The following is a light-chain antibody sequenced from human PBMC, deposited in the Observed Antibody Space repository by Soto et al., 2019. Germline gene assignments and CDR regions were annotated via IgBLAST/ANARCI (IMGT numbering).Light chain of an antibody. CDR3: SSYTGSTTKTLVV. CDR2: DVS. Sequence: QSVLTQPPSVSGSPGQSVTISCTGTSSDVGSYNHVSWYQQPPGTAPKLMIYDVSNRPSGVPDRFSGSKSGNTASLTISGLQAEDEAEYYCSSYTGSTTKTLVVFGGGTKVTVL. V-gene: IGLV2-18*02. CDR1: SSDVGSYNH. J-gene: IGLJ2*01.